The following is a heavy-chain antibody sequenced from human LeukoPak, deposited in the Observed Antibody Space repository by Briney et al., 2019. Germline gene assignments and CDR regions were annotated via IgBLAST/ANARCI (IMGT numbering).Heavy chain of an antibody. CDR3: SRSAYYDGSGNYYDY. CDR1: GFTFSSYA. J-gene: IGHJ4*02. D-gene: IGHD3-22*01. CDR2: ISDGGSTT. Sequence: GGSLRLSCAASGFTFSSYAMHWVRQAPGKGLVWVSRISDGGSTTTYADSVKGRFTISRDNAKNTLYLQMNSLRAEDTAVYYCSRSAYYDGSGNYYDYWGQGTLVTVSS. V-gene: IGHV3-74*01.